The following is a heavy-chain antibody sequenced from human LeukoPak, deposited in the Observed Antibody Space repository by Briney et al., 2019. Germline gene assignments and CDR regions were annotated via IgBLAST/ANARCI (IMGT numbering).Heavy chain of an antibody. D-gene: IGHD4-17*01. V-gene: IGHV3-21*04. Sequence: GGSLRLSCAASGFTFSSYSMNWVRQAPGKGLEWVSSISSSSSYINYADSVKGRFTISRDNAKNSLYLQMNSLRAEDTAIYYCAKGGLRDAFDIWGRGTMATVSS. J-gene: IGHJ3*02. CDR3: AKGGLRDAFDI. CDR2: ISSSSSYI. CDR1: GFTFSSYS.